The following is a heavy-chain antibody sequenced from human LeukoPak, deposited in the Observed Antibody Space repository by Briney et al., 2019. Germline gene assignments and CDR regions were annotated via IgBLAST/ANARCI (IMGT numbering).Heavy chain of an antibody. CDR2: IYYSGST. J-gene: IGHJ4*02. V-gene: IGHV4-59*08. CDR1: GGSISSYY. Sequence: SETLSLTCTVSGGSISSYYWSWIRQPPGKGLEWIGYIYYSGSTIYNPSLKSRVTISVDTSKNQFSLSLRSVTAADTAVYYYARHASGGWRQGFDYWGQGTLVTVSS. D-gene: IGHD6-19*01. CDR3: ARHASGGWRQGFDY.